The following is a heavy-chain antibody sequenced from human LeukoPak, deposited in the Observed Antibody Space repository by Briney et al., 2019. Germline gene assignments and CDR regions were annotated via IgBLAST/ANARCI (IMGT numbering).Heavy chain of an antibody. CDR3: ARDLLWFGGNYMDV. CDR1: GGSISSYY. Sequence: PSETLSLTCTVSGGSISSYYWSWIRQPPGKGLEWIGYIYYSGSTNYNPSLKSRVTISVDTTKNQFSLKLSSVTAADTAVYYCARDLLWFGGNYMDVWGKGTTVTVSS. V-gene: IGHV4-59*01. J-gene: IGHJ6*03. CDR2: IYYSGST. D-gene: IGHD3-10*01.